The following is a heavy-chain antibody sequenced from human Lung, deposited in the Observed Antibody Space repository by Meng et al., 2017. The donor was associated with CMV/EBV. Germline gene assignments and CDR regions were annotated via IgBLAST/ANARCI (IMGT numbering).Heavy chain of an antibody. CDR2: ISSSGTTI. V-gene: IGHV3-48*04. D-gene: IGHD6-6*01. J-gene: IGHJ4*02. Sequence: GGSLRLSCAASGFTFNTYSMTWVRQAPGKGLEWVSYISSSGTTIHYADSVKGRFTIYRANGKNSLYLQMNSLRVEDTALYYCARGMSITAPRFFVYWGQGALVTGSS. CDR1: GFTFNTYS. CDR3: ARGMSITAPRFFVY.